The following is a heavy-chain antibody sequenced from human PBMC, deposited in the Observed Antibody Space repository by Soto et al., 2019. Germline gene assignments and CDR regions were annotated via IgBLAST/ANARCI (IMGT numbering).Heavy chain of an antibody. Sequence: ASVKVSCKVSGYTLTELSMHWVRQAPGKGLEWMGGFDPEDGETIYAQKFQGRVTMTEDTSTDTAYMELSSLRSEDTAVYYCATGVMITFGGVIVHWGQGTLVTVSS. CDR3: ATGVMITFGGVIVH. CDR2: FDPEDGET. J-gene: IGHJ4*02. V-gene: IGHV1-24*01. D-gene: IGHD3-16*02. CDR1: GYTLTELS.